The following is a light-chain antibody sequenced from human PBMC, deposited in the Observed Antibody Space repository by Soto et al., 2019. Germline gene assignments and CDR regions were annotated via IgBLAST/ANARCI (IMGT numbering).Light chain of an antibody. J-gene: IGLJ1*01. V-gene: IGLV2-14*01. CDR1: GSDIATFNY. CDR2: QVT. Sequence: QSVLAQPASMSGSPGQSITISCTGSGSDIATFNYVSWYQQYPGKAPKLLIHQVTSRASGVSHRFSGSKSGNTAALTISGLQPEDEAEYYCNSYSSTSFYVFGTGTKLTVL. CDR3: NSYSSTSFYV.